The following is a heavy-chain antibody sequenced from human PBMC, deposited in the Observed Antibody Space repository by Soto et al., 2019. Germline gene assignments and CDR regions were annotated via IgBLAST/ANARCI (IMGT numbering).Heavy chain of an antibody. D-gene: IGHD6-13*01. CDR3: ARDSSLKDGYSSSLYYYGMDV. CDR2: TYYRSKWYN. V-gene: IGHV6-1*01. J-gene: IGHJ6*02. CDR1: GDSVSSNSAA. Sequence: SQTLSLTCAISGDSVSSNSAAWNWIRQSPSRGLEWLGRTYYRSKWYNDYAVSVKSRITINPDTSKNQFSLQLNSVTPEDTAVYYCARDSSLKDGYSSSLYYYGMDVWGQGTTVTVSS.